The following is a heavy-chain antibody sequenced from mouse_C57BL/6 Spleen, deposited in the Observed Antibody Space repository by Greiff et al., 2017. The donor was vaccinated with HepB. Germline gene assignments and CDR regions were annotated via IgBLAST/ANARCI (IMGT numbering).Heavy chain of an antibody. CDR1: GYAFSSSW. V-gene: IGHV1-82*01. Sequence: VQLQQSGPELVKPGASVKISCKASGYAFSSSWMNWVKQRPGEGLEWIGRIYPGDGDTNYNGKFKGKATLTADKSSSTAYMQLSSLTSEDSAVYFCARGGGHFDYWGQGTTLTVSS. D-gene: IGHD3-3*01. CDR2: IYPGDGDT. CDR3: ARGGGHFDY. J-gene: IGHJ2*01.